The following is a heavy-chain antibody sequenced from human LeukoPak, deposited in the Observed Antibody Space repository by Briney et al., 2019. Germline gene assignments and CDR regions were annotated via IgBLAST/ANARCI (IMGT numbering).Heavy chain of an antibody. Sequence: PGGSLRLSCAASGFTFSSYGMHWVRQAPGKGLEWVAFIRYDESKTYYADYVKGRFTISRDKSTNTLYLQMNGLRTEDTAVYFCAKVNCGGDCSLFDYWGQGTLVTVSS. CDR2: IRYDESKT. CDR1: GFTFSSYG. D-gene: IGHD2-21*02. V-gene: IGHV3-30*02. J-gene: IGHJ4*02. CDR3: AKVNCGGDCSLFDY.